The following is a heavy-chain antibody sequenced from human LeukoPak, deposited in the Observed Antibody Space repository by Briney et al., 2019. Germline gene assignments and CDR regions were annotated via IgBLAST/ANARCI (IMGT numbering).Heavy chain of an antibody. Sequence: GASVKVSCKASGGTFSSYAISWVRQAPGQGLEWMGGIIPIFGTANYAQKFQGRVTITTDESTSTAYMELSSLSSEDTAVYYCARGRGYSYGYPGLDYWGQGTLVTVSS. J-gene: IGHJ4*02. CDR1: GGTFSSYA. CDR3: ARGRGYSYGYPGLDY. CDR2: IIPIFGTA. V-gene: IGHV1-69*05. D-gene: IGHD5-18*01.